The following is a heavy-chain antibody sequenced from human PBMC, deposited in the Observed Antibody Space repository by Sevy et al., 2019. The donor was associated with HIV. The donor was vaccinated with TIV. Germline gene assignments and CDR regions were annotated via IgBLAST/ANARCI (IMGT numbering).Heavy chain of an antibody. Sequence: GGSLRLSCAVSGFTLSSYGMHWVRQAPGKGLEWVAVIRYDGSNKNYADSVKGRFTISRDNSKNTRYLQMNSLRAEDTAVYYCARDRLGITISAEWGGGMDVWGQGTTVTVSS. J-gene: IGHJ6*02. V-gene: IGHV3-33*01. CDR2: IRYDGSNK. CDR3: ARDRLGITISAEWGGGMDV. CDR1: GFTLSSYG. D-gene: IGHD3-3*01.